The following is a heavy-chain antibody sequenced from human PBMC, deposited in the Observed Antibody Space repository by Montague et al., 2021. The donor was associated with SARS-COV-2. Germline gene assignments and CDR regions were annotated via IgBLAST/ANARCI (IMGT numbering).Heavy chain of an antibody. CDR1: TEAFNGYY. CDR2: VSHPGSA. Sequence: SETLSLTCAVYTEAFNGYYWTWIRQSPGKGLEWIGEVSHPGSAKYNPSLKNRITISLDTYRKQVSLRLTSVTAADTATYYCARGVYNRVIFVVSPRYYLDFWGQGNMVAVSA. D-gene: IGHD1-26*01. CDR3: ARGVYNRVIFVVSPRYYLDF. V-gene: IGHV4-34*01. J-gene: IGHJ4*02.